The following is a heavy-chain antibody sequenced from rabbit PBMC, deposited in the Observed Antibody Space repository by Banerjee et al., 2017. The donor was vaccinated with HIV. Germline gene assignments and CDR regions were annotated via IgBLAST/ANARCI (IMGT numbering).Heavy chain of an antibody. J-gene: IGHJ4*01. CDR1: GFSFSSSQF. CDR2: IDTGSGGST. V-gene: IGHV1S40*01. CDR3: ARGYPGTKHYFDL. D-gene: IGHD7-1*01. Sequence: QSVEESGGDLVKPGGTLTLTCTASGFSFSSSQFMCWVRQAPGKGLEWIACIDTGSGGSTYYASWAKGRFTITRSTTLNTVDLKMTSLTAADTATYFCARGYPGTKHYFDLWGQGTLVTVS.